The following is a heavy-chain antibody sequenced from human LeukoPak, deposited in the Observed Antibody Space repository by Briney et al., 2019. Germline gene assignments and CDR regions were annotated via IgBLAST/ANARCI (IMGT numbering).Heavy chain of an antibody. D-gene: IGHD5-18*01. V-gene: IGHV3-43*02. CDR1: GFTFDDYA. J-gene: IGHJ4*02. CDR3: AKDSHSGQQLWVDY. CDR2: ISGDGGST. Sequence: PGGSLRLSCAASGFTFDDYAMHWVRQAPGKGLDWVSLISGDGGSTYYADSVKGRFTISRDNSKNSLYLQMNSLRTEDTALYYCAKDSHSGQQLWVDYWGQGTLVTVSS.